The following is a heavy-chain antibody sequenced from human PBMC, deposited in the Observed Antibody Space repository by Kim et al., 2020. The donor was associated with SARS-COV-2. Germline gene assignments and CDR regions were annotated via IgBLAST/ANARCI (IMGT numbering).Heavy chain of an antibody. V-gene: IGHV1-24*01. CDR3: VIGWLSPANWFDP. D-gene: IGHD3-22*01. Sequence: YAQKFQGRVTMTEDTSTDTAYMELSSLRSEDTAVYYCVIGWLSPANWFDPWGQGTLVTVSS. J-gene: IGHJ5*02.